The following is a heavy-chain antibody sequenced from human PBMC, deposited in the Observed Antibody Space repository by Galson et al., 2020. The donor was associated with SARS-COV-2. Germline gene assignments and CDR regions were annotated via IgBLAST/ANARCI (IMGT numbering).Heavy chain of an antibody. Sequence: SETLSLTCTVSGGSIRSGGYYWSWIRQHPGKVLEWIGYTYDSGSIYYNPSLKSRVIISGDTSKNQFSLKLSSVSAADTAVYYCARGLVTAAGTNDAFDIWGQGTMVTVSS. D-gene: IGHD6-13*01. J-gene: IGHJ3*02. CDR1: GGSIRSGGYY. CDR3: ARGLVTAAGTNDAFDI. V-gene: IGHV4-31*03. CDR2: TYDSGSI.